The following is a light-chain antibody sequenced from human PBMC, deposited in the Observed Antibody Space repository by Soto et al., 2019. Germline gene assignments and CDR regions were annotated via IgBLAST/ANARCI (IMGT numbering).Light chain of an antibody. CDR2: GAS. CDR3: QKYTSSLNN. J-gene: IGKJ5*01. V-gene: IGKV3-20*01. Sequence: EIVLTQSPGTLSLSPVERATLSCRSSETIRNNYLAWYQQKPGQAPRLLIYGASVRATGVPDRFSGSGSGTDFTLTISRLEPEDFAVYYCQKYTSSLNNFGQGTRLEIK. CDR1: ETIRNNY.